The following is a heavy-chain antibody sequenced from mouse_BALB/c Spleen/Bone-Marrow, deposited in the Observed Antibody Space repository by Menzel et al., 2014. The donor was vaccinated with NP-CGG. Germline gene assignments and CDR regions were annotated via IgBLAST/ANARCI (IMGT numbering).Heavy chain of an antibody. Sequence: DVQLQESGPSLVKPSQTLYLTCSVTGDSITSGYLNWIRKFPGNKLEYMGFISYSSSTYYNPSLKSRISITRDTSKNLAYLQLNSVTTEDSATYYCARSGSSGDHYYAMDYWGQGTSVTVSS. J-gene: IGHJ4*01. CDR3: ARSGSSGDHYYAMDY. D-gene: IGHD3-1*01. CDR1: GDSITSGY. V-gene: IGHV3-8*02. CDR2: ISYSSST.